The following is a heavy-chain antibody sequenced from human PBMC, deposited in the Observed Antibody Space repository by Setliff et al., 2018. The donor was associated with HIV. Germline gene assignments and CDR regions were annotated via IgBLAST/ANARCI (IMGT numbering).Heavy chain of an antibody. CDR1: GASISSHY. J-gene: IGHJ6*03. D-gene: IGHD6-19*01. Sequence: PSETLSLTCTVSGASISSHYWTWIRQPPGKGLEWIGNIHYTGSTNYNPSLKSRVTISGDPSKKQFSLVLSSVTAADTAVYYCARVPSSGWYGGHHYMDVWGKGATVTVSS. CDR3: ARVPSSGWYGGHHYMDV. V-gene: IGHV4-59*11. CDR2: IHYTGST.